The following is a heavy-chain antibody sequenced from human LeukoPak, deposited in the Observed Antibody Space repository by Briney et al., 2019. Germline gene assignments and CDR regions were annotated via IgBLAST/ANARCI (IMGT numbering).Heavy chain of an antibody. CDR2: INTNTGNP. Sequence: ASVKVSCKASGYTFTSYAMNWVRQAPGQGLEWVGWINTNTGNPTYAQGFTGRFVFSLDTSVSTAYLQISSLKAEDTAVYYCAREDYYDSTNWFDPWGQGTLVTVSS. CDR3: AREDYYDSTNWFDP. CDR1: GYTFTSYA. D-gene: IGHD3-22*01. V-gene: IGHV7-4-1*02. J-gene: IGHJ5*02.